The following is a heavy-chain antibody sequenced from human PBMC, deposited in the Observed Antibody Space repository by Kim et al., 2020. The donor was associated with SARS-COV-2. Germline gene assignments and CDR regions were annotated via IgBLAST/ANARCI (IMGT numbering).Heavy chain of an antibody. CDR2: IYYSAST. V-gene: IGHV4-39*01. CDR1: GGSISSSSYY. D-gene: IGHD3-22*01. Sequence: SETLSLTCTVSGGSISSSSYYWGWIRQPPGKGLEWIGSIYYSASTYYNPTLKSRVTISVDTSKNQFSLKLSSVTAADTAVYYCARPHSSGYYVDVWGQGTTVTVSS. J-gene: IGHJ6*02. CDR3: ARPHSSGYYVDV.